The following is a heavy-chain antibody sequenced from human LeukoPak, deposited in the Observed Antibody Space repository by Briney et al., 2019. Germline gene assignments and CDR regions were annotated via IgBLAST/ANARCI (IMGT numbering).Heavy chain of an antibody. CDR1: GGTFSSYA. Sequence: SVKVSCKASGGTFSSYAISWVRQAPGQGLEWMGGIIPIFGTANYAQKFQGRVTITADESTSTAYMELSSLRSEDTAVYYCARRGYSLTFDGPSDYWGQGTLVTVSS. CDR2: IIPIFGTA. V-gene: IGHV1-69*01. CDR3: ARRGYSLTFDGPSDY. D-gene: IGHD5-18*01. J-gene: IGHJ4*02.